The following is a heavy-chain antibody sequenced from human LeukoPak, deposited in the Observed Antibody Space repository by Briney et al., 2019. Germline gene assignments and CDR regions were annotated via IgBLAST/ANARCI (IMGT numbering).Heavy chain of an antibody. V-gene: IGHV1-2*02. D-gene: IGHD3-10*01. CDR2: INANSGDA. CDR1: GYIFTDYY. CDR3: ARARFRSGTDY. J-gene: IGHJ4*02. Sequence: ASVKVSCKASGYIFTDYYMHWVRQAPGQGLEWMGWINANSGDANFALKFQGRVTTTRDASIRTAYMELSSLKSDDTAVYYCARARFRSGTDYWGQGTLVTVSS.